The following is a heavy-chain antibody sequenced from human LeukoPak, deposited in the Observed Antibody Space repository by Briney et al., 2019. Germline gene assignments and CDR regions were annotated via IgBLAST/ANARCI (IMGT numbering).Heavy chain of an antibody. Sequence: GGSLRLSCAASGFTFSYYWMNWVRQAPGKGLEWVSSISSSSSYIYYADSVKGRFTISRDNAKNSLYLQMNSLRAEDTAVYYCARDPNMGGGDHWGQGTLVTVSS. CDR1: GFTFSYYW. J-gene: IGHJ4*02. CDR3: ARDPNMGGGDH. CDR2: ISSSSSYI. D-gene: IGHD2-21*01. V-gene: IGHV3-21*01.